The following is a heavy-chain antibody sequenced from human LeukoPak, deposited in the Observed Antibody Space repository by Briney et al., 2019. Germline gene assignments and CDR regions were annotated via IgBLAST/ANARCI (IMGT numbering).Heavy chain of an antibody. CDR2: IYYSGST. D-gene: IGHD6-13*01. CDR1: GGSISSGGYY. Sequence: SQTLSLTCTVSGGSISSGGYYWSWIRQHPGKGLERIGYIYYSGSTHYNPSLKSRVTMSVDTSKNQFSLKLSSVTAADTAVYYCARGSPIAAAGTEVGFYYGMDVWGQGTTVTVSS. CDR3: ARGSPIAAAGTEVGFYYGMDV. J-gene: IGHJ6*02. V-gene: IGHV4-31*03.